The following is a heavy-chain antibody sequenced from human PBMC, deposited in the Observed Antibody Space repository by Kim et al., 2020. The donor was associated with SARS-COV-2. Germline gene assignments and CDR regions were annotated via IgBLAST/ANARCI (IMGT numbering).Heavy chain of an antibody. CDR2: ISYDGSNE. CDR1: GFTFSSYA. D-gene: IGHD1-26*01. CDR3: ARAGYSGSYYRLDY. J-gene: IGHJ4*02. V-gene: IGHV3-30*04. Sequence: GGSLRLSCAASGFTFSSYAMHWVRQAPGKGLEWVAVISYDGSNEYYADSVKGRFTISRDNSKNTLYLQMNSLRAEDTAVYYCARAGYSGSYYRLDYWGQG.